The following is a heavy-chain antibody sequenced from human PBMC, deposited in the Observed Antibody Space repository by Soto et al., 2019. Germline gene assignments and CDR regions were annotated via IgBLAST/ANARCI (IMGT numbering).Heavy chain of an antibody. V-gene: IGHV3-53*04. D-gene: IGHD3-22*01. CDR3: ARVKIRGDSSGYPTLDYYYGMDV. CDR2: IYSGGST. CDR1: GFTVSSNY. J-gene: IGHJ6*02. Sequence: GGSLRLSCAASGFTVSSNYMSWVRQAPGKGLEWVSVIYSGGSTYYADSVKGRFTISRHNSKNTLYLQMNSLRAEDTAVYYCARVKIRGDSSGYPTLDYYYGMDVWGQGTTVTVSS.